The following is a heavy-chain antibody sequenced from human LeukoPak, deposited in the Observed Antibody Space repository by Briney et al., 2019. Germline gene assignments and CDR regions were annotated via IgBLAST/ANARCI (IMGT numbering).Heavy chain of an antibody. CDR2: ISGSGDNT. CDR3: HIYCGGDCYSGGWFDP. Sequence: PGGSLRLSCAASGFSFSLYAMNWVRQAPGKGLEWVSAISGSGDNTYYADSVKGHFTISRGNSKNILYLQMNSLRAEDTAVYYCHIYCGGDCYSGGWFDPWGQGTLVTVSS. J-gene: IGHJ5*02. D-gene: IGHD2-21*01. V-gene: IGHV3-23*01. CDR1: GFSFSLYA.